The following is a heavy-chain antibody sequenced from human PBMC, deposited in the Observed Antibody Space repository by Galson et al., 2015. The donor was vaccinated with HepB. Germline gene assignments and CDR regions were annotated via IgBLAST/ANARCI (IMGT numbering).Heavy chain of an antibody. CDR2: VIPMFAIA. J-gene: IGHJ4*02. V-gene: IGHV1-69*13. Sequence: SVKVSCKASGGTFSTYGISWVRQAPGQGLEWLGGVIPMFAIANYAQNLQGRVTITADESTSTVYMELSSLRPEDTAVYFCATTLEMTIIGYYAHWGQGSLVTVSS. CDR1: GGTFSTYG. D-gene: IGHD5-24*01. CDR3: ATTLEMTIIGYYAH.